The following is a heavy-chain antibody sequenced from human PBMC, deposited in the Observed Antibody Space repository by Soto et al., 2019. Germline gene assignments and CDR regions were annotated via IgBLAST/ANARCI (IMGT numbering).Heavy chain of an antibody. CDR1: GFTVSSNY. CDR3: ASKTTVPTMGNHYYHYYYMDV. Sequence: GGSLRLSCAASGFTVSSNYMSWVRQAPGKGLEWVSVIYSGGSTYYADSVKGRFTISRHNSKNTLYLQMNSLRAEDTAVYYCASKTTVPTMGNHYYHYYYMDVWGKGTTVTVSS. CDR2: IYSGGST. V-gene: IGHV3-53*04. D-gene: IGHD4-17*01. J-gene: IGHJ6*03.